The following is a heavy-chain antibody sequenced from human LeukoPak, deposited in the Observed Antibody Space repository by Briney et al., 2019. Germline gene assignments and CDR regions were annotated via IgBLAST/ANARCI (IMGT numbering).Heavy chain of an antibody. J-gene: IGHJ6*04. Sequence: PGGSLRLSCAASGFTFSSYSMNWVRQAPGKGLEWVSSISSSSSYIYYADSVKGRFTISRDNAKNSLYLQMNSLRAEDTAVYYCARDRTSLGSSGYHLDVWGKGTTVTVSS. V-gene: IGHV3-21*01. CDR1: GFTFSSYS. CDR2: ISSSSSYI. CDR3: ARDRTSLGSSGYHLDV. D-gene: IGHD3-22*01.